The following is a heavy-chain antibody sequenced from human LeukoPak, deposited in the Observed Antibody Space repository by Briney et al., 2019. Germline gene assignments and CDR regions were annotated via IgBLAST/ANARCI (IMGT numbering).Heavy chain of an antibody. CDR3: ARVVDIVVVPAAIRGFFDP. V-gene: IGHV1-69*13. J-gene: IGHJ5*02. CDR1: GGTFSSYA. D-gene: IGHD2-2*02. Sequence: ASVKVSCKASGGTFSSYAISWVRQAPGQGLEWMGGIIPIFGTANYAQKFQGRVTITADESTSTAYMELSSLRSEDTAVYYCARVVDIVVVPAAIRGFFDPWGQGTLVTVSS. CDR2: IIPIFGTA.